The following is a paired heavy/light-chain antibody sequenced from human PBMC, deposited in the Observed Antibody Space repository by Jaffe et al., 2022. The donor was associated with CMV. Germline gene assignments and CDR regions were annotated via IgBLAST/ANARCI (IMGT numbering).Light chain of an antibody. CDR1: QSLLHSNGYNY. Sequence: DIVMTQSPLSLPVTPGEPASISCRSSQSLLHSNGYNYLDWYLQKPGKSPQLLIYLGSNRASGVPDRFSGSGSGTDFTLKISRVEAEDVGVYYCMQALQTPALTFGGGTKVEIK. CDR2: LGS. CDR3: MQALQTPALT. V-gene: IGKV2-28*01. J-gene: IGKJ4*01.
Heavy chain of an antibody. Sequence: QVQLVQSGAEVKKPGASVKVSCKASGYTFTSYGISWVRQAPGQGLEWMGWISAYNGNTNYAQKLQGRVTMTTDTSTSTAYMELRSLRSDDTAVYYCARNYYDILTGYYPYGMDVWGQGTTVTVSS. CDR1: GYTFTSYG. CDR3: ARNYYDILTGYYPYGMDV. V-gene: IGHV1-18*01. D-gene: IGHD3-9*01. CDR2: ISAYNGNT. J-gene: IGHJ6*02.